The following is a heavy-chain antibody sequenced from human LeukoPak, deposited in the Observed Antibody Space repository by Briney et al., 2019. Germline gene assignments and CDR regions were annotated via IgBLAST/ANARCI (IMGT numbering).Heavy chain of an antibody. D-gene: IGHD2-2*01. V-gene: IGHV4-34*01. CDR1: GGSFSGYY. Sequence: SETLSLTCAVYGGSFSGYYWSWIRQPPGKGLEWIGEINHSGSTNYNPSLKSRVTISVDTSKNQFSLKLSSVTAADTAVYYCARGGYQLLLRPYYYGMDVWGKGTTVTVSP. J-gene: IGHJ6*04. CDR3: ARGGYQLLLRPYYYGMDV. CDR2: INHSGST.